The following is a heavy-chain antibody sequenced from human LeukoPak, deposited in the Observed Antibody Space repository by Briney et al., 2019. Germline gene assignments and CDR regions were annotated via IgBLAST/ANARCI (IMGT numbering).Heavy chain of an antibody. CDR3: ARRPDYGGTPTFDY. CDR1: GLTVSSNY. Sequence: GSLRLSCAASGLTVSSNYMSWVRQAPGKGLEWVSVIYSDGSTYYADSVKGRFTISRDDSKNTLYLQMNSLRAEDTAVYFCARRPDYGGTPTFDYWGQGTLVPVSS. D-gene: IGHD4-23*01. CDR2: IYSDGST. J-gene: IGHJ4*02. V-gene: IGHV3-66*01.